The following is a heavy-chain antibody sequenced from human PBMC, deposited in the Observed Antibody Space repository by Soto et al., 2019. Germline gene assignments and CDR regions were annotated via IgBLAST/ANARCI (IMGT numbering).Heavy chain of an antibody. Sequence: QVQLVESGGGVVQPGRSLRLSCAASRFTFSSYAMHWVRQAPGKGLEWVAVISYDGSNKYYADSVKGRFTISRDNSKNTLYLQMNSLRAEDTAVYYCASRSTRYSSGWGPIDYWGQGTLVTVSS. V-gene: IGHV3-30-3*01. CDR2: ISYDGSNK. D-gene: IGHD6-19*01. CDR1: RFTFSSYA. J-gene: IGHJ4*02. CDR3: ASRSTRYSSGWGPIDY.